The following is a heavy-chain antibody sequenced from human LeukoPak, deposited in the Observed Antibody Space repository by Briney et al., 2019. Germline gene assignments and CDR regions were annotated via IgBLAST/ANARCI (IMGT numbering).Heavy chain of an antibody. Sequence: PSQTLSLTCTVSGGSISSGSYYWSWIRQPAGKGLEWIGRIYTSGSTNYDPSLKSRVTISVDTSKNQFSLKLSSVTAADTAVYYCARDEEDLDLWGRGTLVTVSP. V-gene: IGHV4-61*02. CDR3: ARDEEDLDL. J-gene: IGHJ2*01. CDR1: GGSISSGSYY. CDR2: IYTSGST.